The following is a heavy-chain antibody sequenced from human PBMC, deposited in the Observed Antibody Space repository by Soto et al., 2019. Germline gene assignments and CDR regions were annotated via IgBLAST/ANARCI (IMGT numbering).Heavy chain of an antibody. Sequence: QVQLEQSGAEVKKPGSSVKVSCKASAGTFRNSAISWVRQARGQGLEWMGGTMPIFRTPDYAQKFQGRVTITADESTSTAYMELSGLTYDDTAVYYCASDTDRLQLGGNYYYILDVWGQGTTVTVAS. CDR2: TMPIFRTP. D-gene: IGHD5-12*01. J-gene: IGHJ6*02. CDR1: AGTFRNSA. V-gene: IGHV1-69*12. CDR3: ASDTDRLQLGGNYYYILDV.